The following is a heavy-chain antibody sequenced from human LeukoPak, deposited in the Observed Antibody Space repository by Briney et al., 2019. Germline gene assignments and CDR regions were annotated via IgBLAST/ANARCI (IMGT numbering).Heavy chain of an antibody. J-gene: IGHJ4*02. V-gene: IGHV5-51*01. CDR3: ARHSITEMATIIDY. CDR1: GYSFTSYW. Sequence: YPGESLKISCKASGYSFTSYWIGWVRQTPGKGLEWIADMYCDDCHTRYSPSLKGRVTISADNSNSTAYLQWSSLKASDTAMYYCARHSITEMATIIDYWGQGTLVTVSS. D-gene: IGHD5-24*01. CDR2: MYCDDCHT.